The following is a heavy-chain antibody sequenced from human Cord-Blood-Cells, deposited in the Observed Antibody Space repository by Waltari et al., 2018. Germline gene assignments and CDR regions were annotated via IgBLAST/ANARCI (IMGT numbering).Heavy chain of an antibody. D-gene: IGHD3-10*01. V-gene: IGHV3-30-3*01. J-gene: IGHJ4*02. CDR2: ISYDGSNK. Sequence: QVQLVESGGGVVQPGRSLRLSCAASGFTFSSYAMHWVRQAPGKGLELVAVISYDGSNKYYADSVKGRFTISRDNSKNTLYLQMNSLRAEDTAVYYCARDFSFGELNYWGQGTLVTVSS. CDR1: GFTFSSYA. CDR3: ARDFSFGELNY.